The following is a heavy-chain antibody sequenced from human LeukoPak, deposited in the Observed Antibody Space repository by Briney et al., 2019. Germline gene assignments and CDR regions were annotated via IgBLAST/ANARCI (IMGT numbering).Heavy chain of an antibody. V-gene: IGHV4-4*02. CDR3: SREGGFYRPLDY. CDR1: GGSVTSTNW. Sequence: SETLSLTCDVSGGSVTSTNWWTWVRQPPGKGLDWIGEVHLDGRTNYNPSLKSRLIISVDLPENQFSLKLTSVTAADTRVYYCSREGGFYRPLDYSGQGTLVTVSS. D-gene: IGHD3-3*01. J-gene: IGHJ4*02. CDR2: VHLDGRT.